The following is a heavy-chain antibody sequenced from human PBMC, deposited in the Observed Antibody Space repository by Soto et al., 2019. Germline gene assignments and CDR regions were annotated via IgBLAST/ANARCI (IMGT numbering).Heavy chain of an antibody. V-gene: IGHV1-18*01. CDR1: GYTFTSYG. CDR2: ISAYNGNT. CDR3: ARDQLRYFDWSSYGMDV. D-gene: IGHD3-9*01. J-gene: IGHJ6*02. Sequence: QVQLVQSGAEVKKPGASVKVSCKASGYTFTSYGISWVRQAPGQGLEWMGWISAYNGNTNYAQKLQGRVTMTTDTSTSTAYMELRSLRSDATAVYYCARDQLRYFDWSSYGMDVWGQGTTVTVSS.